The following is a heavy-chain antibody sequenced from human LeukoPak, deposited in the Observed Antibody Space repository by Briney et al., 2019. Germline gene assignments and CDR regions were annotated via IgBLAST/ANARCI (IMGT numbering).Heavy chain of an antibody. J-gene: IGHJ4*02. CDR2: IYTSGGT. V-gene: IGHV4-4*09. Sequence: SETLSLTCSVSGASMDNHYWSWIRQPPGKALEWIGYIYTSGGTNYNPSLKSRVSMSVDTSKNEFSLRLSSVTAADTALYYCATRAVETTWFGVFDYWSRGTLVTVSS. CDR3: ATRAVETTWFGVFDY. D-gene: IGHD3-10*01. CDR1: GASMDNHY.